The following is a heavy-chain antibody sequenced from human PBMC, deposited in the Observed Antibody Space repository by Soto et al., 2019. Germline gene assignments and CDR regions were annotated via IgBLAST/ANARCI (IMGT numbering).Heavy chain of an antibody. CDR2: ISTSGGAI. J-gene: IGHJ4*02. V-gene: IGHV3-48*02. D-gene: IGHD3-9*01. Sequence: EVQLVESGGGLVQPGGSLRLSCVASGFTFSTYSINWVRQAPGKGLEWVSYISTSGGAIYYADPVKGRLTISRDNAKNSVSLQMNSLRDEDTAMYYCARDRDWAFDFWGQGTLVTVSS. CDR1: GFTFSTYS. CDR3: ARDRDWAFDF.